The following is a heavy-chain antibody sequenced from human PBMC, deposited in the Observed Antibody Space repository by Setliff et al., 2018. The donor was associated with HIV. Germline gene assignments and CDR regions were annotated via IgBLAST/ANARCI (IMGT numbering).Heavy chain of an antibody. CDR1: GGSFSDCS. Sequence: NPSETLSLTCAVYGGSFSDCSWSWIRQAPEKGLEWIGEINHGGTTNYNPSLKGRVTLSVDTSKNQFSLKLTSVTAADTAASFCVRVTSRDSGAYYWEAFDIWGQGIMVTVSS. J-gene: IGHJ3*02. CDR3: VRVTSRDSGAYYWEAFDI. V-gene: IGHV4-34*01. D-gene: IGHD3-10*01. CDR2: INHGGTT.